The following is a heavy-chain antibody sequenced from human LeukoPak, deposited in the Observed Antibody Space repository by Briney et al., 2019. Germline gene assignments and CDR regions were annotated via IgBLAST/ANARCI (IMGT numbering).Heavy chain of an antibody. D-gene: IGHD1-1*01. J-gene: IGHJ4*02. CDR1: GCTFIGYN. Sequence: ASVKASCKASGCTFIGYNMHWLRRAPGQGLEWMGWINPNNGDTKYAQKFQGRVTLTRDTPVNTAYMELSRLRSDDTAVYYSAREGGCGNFHYWGQGTLVTVSS. CDR3: AREGGCGNFHY. CDR2: INPNNGDT. V-gene: IGHV1-2*02.